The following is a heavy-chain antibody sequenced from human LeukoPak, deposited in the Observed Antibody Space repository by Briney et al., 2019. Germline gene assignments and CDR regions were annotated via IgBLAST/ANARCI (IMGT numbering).Heavy chain of an antibody. CDR3: AKSDRIIAARPFDY. J-gene: IGHJ4*02. CDR2: ISWNSGSI. CDR1: GFTFDDCA. D-gene: IGHD6-6*01. V-gene: IGHV3-9*01. Sequence: GGSLRLSCAAPGFTFDDCAMHWVRQAPGKGLEWVSGISWNSGSIGYADSVKGRFTISRDNSKNTLYLQMNSLRAEDTAVYYCAKSDRIIAARPFDYWGQGTLVTVSS.